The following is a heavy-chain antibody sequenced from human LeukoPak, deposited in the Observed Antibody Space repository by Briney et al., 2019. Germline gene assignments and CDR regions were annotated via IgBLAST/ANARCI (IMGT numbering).Heavy chain of an antibody. D-gene: IGHD3-9*01. Sequence: KPSETLSLTCPVSGGSISSYYWSWIRQPPGKGLEWIGYIYYSGSTNYNPSLKSRVTISVDTSKNQFSLKLSSVTAADTAVYYCARHGSYYDILTGYHMDYYFDYWGQGTLVTVSS. J-gene: IGHJ4*02. V-gene: IGHV4-59*08. CDR3: ARHGSYYDILTGYHMDYYFDY. CDR2: IYYSGST. CDR1: GGSISSYY.